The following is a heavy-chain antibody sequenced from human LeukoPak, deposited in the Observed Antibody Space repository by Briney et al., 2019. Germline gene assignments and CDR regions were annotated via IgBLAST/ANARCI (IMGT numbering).Heavy chain of an antibody. J-gene: IGHJ3*02. CDR2: INGNGAAT. Sequence: PGGSLRLSCVASGFTFNNYAMHWVRQAPGKGLEWVSTINGNGAATYYADSFKGRFLISRDDSKSTVYLRMNKLRVEDTGLYYCARAIYCSSTSCYIGMSASDIWGQGTMVTVSS. V-gene: IGHV3-23*01. D-gene: IGHD2-2*02. CDR3: ARAIYCSSTSCYIGMSASDI. CDR1: GFTFNNYA.